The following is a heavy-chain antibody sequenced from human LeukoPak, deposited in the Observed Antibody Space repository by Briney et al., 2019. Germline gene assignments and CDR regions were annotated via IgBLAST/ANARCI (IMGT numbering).Heavy chain of an antibody. V-gene: IGHV4-59*08. J-gene: IGHJ4*02. CDR2: IYYSGST. Sequence: PSETLSLTCTVSGGSISSYYWSWIRQPPGKGLEWIGYIYYSGSTNYNPSLKSRVTISVDTSKNQFSLKLSSVTAADTAVYYCASTLERAASFDYWGQGTLVTVSS. CDR3: ASTLERAASFDY. D-gene: IGHD6-13*01. CDR1: GGSISSYY.